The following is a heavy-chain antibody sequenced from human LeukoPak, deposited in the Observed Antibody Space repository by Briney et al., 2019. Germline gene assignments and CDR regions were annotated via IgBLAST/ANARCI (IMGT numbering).Heavy chain of an antibody. CDR3: ARDIPFDIVVVPTAIDY. J-gene: IGHJ4*02. V-gene: IGHV1-69*04. D-gene: IGHD2-2*01. Sequence: ASVKVSCKASGGTFSSYAISWVRQAPGQGLEWMGRIIPILGIANYAQKFQGRVTITADKSTSTAYMELRSLRSDDTAVYYCARDIPFDIVVVPTAIDYWGQGTLVTVSS. CDR2: IIPILGIA. CDR1: GGTFSSYA.